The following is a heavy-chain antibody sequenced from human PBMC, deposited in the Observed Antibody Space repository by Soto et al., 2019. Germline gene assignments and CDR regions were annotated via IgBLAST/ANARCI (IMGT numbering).Heavy chain of an antibody. CDR1: GFAVSSYS. J-gene: IGHJ4*02. Sequence: HPGGALRLSSAASGFAVSSYSMHWVRQAPGKGLEWVAAMSFDGNSKYFADSVKGRFKISRDTSKNTWSLEMESLGVEDSALYHCTRGRSMIANDDFEYWGQGTQVTVSS. D-gene: IGHD2-21*01. CDR3: TRGRSMIANDDFEY. V-gene: IGHV3-30-3*01. CDR2: MSFDGNSK.